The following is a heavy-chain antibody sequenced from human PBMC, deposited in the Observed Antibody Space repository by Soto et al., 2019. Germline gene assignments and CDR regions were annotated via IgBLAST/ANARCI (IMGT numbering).Heavy chain of an antibody. CDR1: GFTFNTYA. CDR3: AKELVNSGWTYFDC. Sequence: GGSLRLSCAASGFTFNTYAMSWVRQAPGKGLEWVSAISDSGGRTYYADSVKGRFTISRDNSKNTLYLQINSLRAEDTAVYFCAKELVNSGWTYFDCWGQGTLVTVSS. J-gene: IGHJ4*02. V-gene: IGHV3-23*01. D-gene: IGHD6-19*01. CDR2: ISDSGGRT.